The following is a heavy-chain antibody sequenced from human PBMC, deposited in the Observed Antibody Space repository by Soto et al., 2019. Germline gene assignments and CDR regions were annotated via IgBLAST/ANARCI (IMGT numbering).Heavy chain of an antibody. D-gene: IGHD6-13*01. CDR3: ARRPISSSWSMGYFDY. CDR1: GGSISSSSYY. CDR2: IYYSGST. V-gene: IGHV4-39*01. Sequence: PSETLSLTCTVSGGSISSSSYYWGWIRQPPGKGLEWIGSIYYSGSTYYNPSLKSRVTISVDTSKNQFSLKLSSVTAADTAVYYCARRPISSSWSMGYFDYWGQGTLVTVSS. J-gene: IGHJ4*02.